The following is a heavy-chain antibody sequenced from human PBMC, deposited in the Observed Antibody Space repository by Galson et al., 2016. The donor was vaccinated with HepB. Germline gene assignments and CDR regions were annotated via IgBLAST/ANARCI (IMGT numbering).Heavy chain of an antibody. CDR2: IDPSDSYT. J-gene: IGHJ4*02. D-gene: IGHD3-10*01. CDR3: AIVCSDSGTYYNPDY. Sequence: QSGAEVKKPGESLRISCQGSTVNFIRSWISWVRQMPGKGLEWMGRIDPSDSYTKYSPSFQDHVTISLDKSISTAYLQWTSLKASDTARYYCAIVCSDSGTYYNPDYWGQGTLVTVSS. V-gene: IGHV5-10-1*01. CDR1: TVNFIRSW.